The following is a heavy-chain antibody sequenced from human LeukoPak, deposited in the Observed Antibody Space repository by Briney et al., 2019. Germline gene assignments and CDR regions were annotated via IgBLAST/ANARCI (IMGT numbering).Heavy chain of an antibody. J-gene: IGHJ4*02. V-gene: IGHV4-34*01. D-gene: IGHD3-22*01. Sequence: SETLSLTCAVYGGSFSGYYWSWIRQSPGKGLEWIGEINHSGSTNYNPSLKSRVTISVDTSKNQFSLKLSSVTAADTAVYYCARGDYYDSSGYYETYYFDYWGQGTLVTVSS. CDR3: ARGDYYDSSGYYETYYFDY. CDR1: GGSFSGYY. CDR2: INHSGST.